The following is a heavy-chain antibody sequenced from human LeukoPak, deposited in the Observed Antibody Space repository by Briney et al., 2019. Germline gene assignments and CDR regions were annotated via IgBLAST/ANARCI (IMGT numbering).Heavy chain of an antibody. D-gene: IGHD6-13*01. CDR2: IYYSGST. Sequence: KASETLSLTCTVSGGSISSGDYYWSWIRQPPGKGLEWIGYIYYSGSTYYNPSLKSRVTISVDTSKNQFSLKLSSVTAADTAVYYCARAQRDYSSSWTFDYWGQGTLVTVSS. CDR3: ARAQRDYSSSWTFDY. J-gene: IGHJ4*02. V-gene: IGHV4-30-4*01. CDR1: GGSISSGDYY.